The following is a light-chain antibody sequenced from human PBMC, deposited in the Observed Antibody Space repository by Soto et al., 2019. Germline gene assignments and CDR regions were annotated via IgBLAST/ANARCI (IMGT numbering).Light chain of an antibody. CDR1: QSVSSSY. V-gene: IGKV3-20*01. CDR2: GAS. CDR3: QQYVTSPPGT. J-gene: IGKJ1*01. Sequence: IVFTQSPGTLSLSPGERATLSCRASQSVSSSYLAWYQQKPGQAPRLLIYGASSRATGIPDRFSGSGSGTDFTLTISRLXPGDFAVYYCQQYVTSPPGTFGQGTQVDIK.